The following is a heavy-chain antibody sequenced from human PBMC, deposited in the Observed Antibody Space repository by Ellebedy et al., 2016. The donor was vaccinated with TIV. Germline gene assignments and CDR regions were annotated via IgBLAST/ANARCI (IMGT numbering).Heavy chain of an antibody. D-gene: IGHD6-13*01. CDR3: ARDGTAYSSSWYGDY. J-gene: IGHJ4*02. CDR1: GGTFSSYA. Sequence: SVKVSCKASGGTFSSYAISWVRQAPGQGLEWMGGIIPIVGIANYAQKFQGRVTITADKSTSTDYMELCRLRSEDTAVYYCARDGTAYSSSWYGDYWGQGTLVTVSS. V-gene: IGHV1-69*10. CDR2: IIPIVGIA.